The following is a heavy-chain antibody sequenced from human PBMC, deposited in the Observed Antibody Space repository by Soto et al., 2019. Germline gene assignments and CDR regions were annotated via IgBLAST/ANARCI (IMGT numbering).Heavy chain of an antibody. CDR1: GYTFTSYG. Sequence: ASVKVSCKASGYTFTSYGISWVRQAPGQGLEWMGWISAYNGNTNYAQKLQGRVTMTTDTSTSTAYMELRSLRSDDTAVYYCARGKELDIVVVPAAESYFDYWGQGTLVTVSS. D-gene: IGHD2-2*01. CDR3: ARGKELDIVVVPAAESYFDY. CDR2: ISAYNGNT. J-gene: IGHJ4*02. V-gene: IGHV1-18*01.